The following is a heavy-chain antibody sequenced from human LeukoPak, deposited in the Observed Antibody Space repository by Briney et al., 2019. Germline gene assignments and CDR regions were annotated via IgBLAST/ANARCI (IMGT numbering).Heavy chain of an antibody. Sequence: ASVKVSCKASGGTFSSYAISWVRQAPGQGLEWMGWISAYNGNTNYAQKLQGRVTMTTDTSTSTAYMELRSLRSDDTAVYYCARDTTGYSSSWWSPNPKSNWFDPWGQGTLVTVSS. CDR3: ARDTTGYSSSWWSPNPKSNWFDP. J-gene: IGHJ5*02. D-gene: IGHD6-13*01. V-gene: IGHV1-18*01. CDR1: GGTFSSYA. CDR2: ISAYNGNT.